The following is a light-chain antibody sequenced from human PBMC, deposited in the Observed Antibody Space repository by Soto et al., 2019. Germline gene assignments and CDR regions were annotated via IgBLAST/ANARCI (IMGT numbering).Light chain of an antibody. V-gene: IGKV1-5*03. J-gene: IGKJ1*01. CDR3: QQYNSYPWT. Sequence: DIQMTQSQSTLSASVGDSVTITCRASQSMCSGLAWYQQKPGKSHKLLIYKASILETGVPSMFSGSGSGTEFTLTISSLQPDDLATYYCQQYNSYPWTFGQGTKVEI. CDR1: QSMCSG. CDR2: KAS.